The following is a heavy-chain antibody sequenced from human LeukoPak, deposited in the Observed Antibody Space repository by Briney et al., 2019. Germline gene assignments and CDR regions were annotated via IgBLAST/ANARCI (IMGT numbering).Heavy chain of an antibody. CDR2: IYSGGST. D-gene: IGHD3-9*01. CDR3: ALGLVTDY. V-gene: IGHV3-66*01. Sequence: GGSLRLSCAASGFTFSDSSIHWVRQASGKGLEWVSVIYSGGSTYYADSVKGRFTISRDNSKNTLYLQMNSLRVEDTAVYYCALGLVTDYWGQGTLVTVSS. CDR1: GFTFSDSS. J-gene: IGHJ4*02.